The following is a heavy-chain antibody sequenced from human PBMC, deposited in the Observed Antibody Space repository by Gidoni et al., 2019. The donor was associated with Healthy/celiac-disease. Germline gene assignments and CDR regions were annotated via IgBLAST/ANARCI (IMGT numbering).Heavy chain of an antibody. Sequence: HLQLQDSGPGLVKPSQTLSLTCTVSCGSIRRSSYSWRSLRQPPGKGLEWIGIIYYSGSTYDNPSLKSRVTISVDTSKNQFALKLSSVTAADTAVYYCARREPHWYSSSPFRQNPYYGMDVWGQGTTVTVSS. CDR1: CGSIRRSSYS. CDR3: ARREPHWYSSSPFRQNPYYGMDV. J-gene: IGHJ6*02. CDR2: IYYSGST. V-gene: IGHV4-39*01. D-gene: IGHD6-6*01.